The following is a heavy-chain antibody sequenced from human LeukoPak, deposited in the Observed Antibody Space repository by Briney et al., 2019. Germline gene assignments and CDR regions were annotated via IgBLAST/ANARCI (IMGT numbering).Heavy chain of an antibody. Sequence: PGRSLRLSCAASGFTFSSYAVHWGRQAPGKGLEWVAFISYDGSNKDYADSVKGRVTISRDSSKNTLCLQMNSMRPEDTAVYYCARDRCSGGSCGMDVWGQGTTVTVSS. D-gene: IGHD2-15*01. CDR1: GFTFSSYA. V-gene: IGHV3-30-3*01. CDR3: ARDRCSGGSCGMDV. J-gene: IGHJ6*02. CDR2: ISYDGSNK.